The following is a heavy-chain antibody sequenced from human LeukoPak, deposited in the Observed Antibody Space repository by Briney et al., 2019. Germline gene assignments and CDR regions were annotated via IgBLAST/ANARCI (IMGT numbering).Heavy chain of an antibody. D-gene: IGHD4-17*01. CDR2: IYTSGST. Sequence: SQTLSLTCTVSGGSISSGSYYWSWIRQPAGKGLEWIGRIYTSGSTNYNPSLKSRVTMSVDTSKNQFSLKLSSVTAADTAVYYCASRDDSGPYWGQGTLVTVSS. J-gene: IGHJ4*02. CDR1: GGSISSGSYY. V-gene: IGHV4-61*02. CDR3: ASRDDSGPY.